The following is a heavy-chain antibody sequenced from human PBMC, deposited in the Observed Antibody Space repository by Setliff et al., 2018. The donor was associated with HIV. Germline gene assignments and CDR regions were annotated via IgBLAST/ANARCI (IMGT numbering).Heavy chain of an antibody. V-gene: IGHV1-46*01. CDR3: ARRVSYATSGYSLGY. J-gene: IGHJ4*02. CDR1: GYTFTSYY. Sequence: ASVKVSCKASGYTFTSYYMHWVRQAPGQGLEWMGIINPSGGSTSYAQKFQGRVTMTRDTSTSTVYMELSSLRSEDTAVYYCARRVSYATSGYSLGYWGQGTLVTVSS. CDR2: INPSGGST. D-gene: IGHD5-12*01.